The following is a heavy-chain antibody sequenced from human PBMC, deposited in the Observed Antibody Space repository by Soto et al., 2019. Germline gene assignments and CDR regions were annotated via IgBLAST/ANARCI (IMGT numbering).Heavy chain of an antibody. J-gene: IGHJ5*02. CDR2: INPNNGVT. Sequence: QVPLVQSGAEVKKPGASVKVSCKASGYTFTDYYMNWVRQAPGQGLEWMGWINPNNGVTNYAQKFQGRVTMTRDTSISTAYMDLSRLRSDDTAVYYCARGALTVANWFDPWGQGTQVTVSS. D-gene: IGHD6-19*01. CDR1: GYTFTDYY. V-gene: IGHV1-2*02. CDR3: ARGALTVANWFDP.